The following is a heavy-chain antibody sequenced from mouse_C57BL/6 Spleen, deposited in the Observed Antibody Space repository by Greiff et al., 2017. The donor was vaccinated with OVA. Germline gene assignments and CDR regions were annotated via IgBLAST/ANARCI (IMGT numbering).Heavy chain of an antibody. J-gene: IGHJ2*01. Sequence: QVQLQQPGAELVMPGASVKLSCKASGYTFTSYWMHWVKQRPGQGLEWIGEIDPSDSYTNYNQKFKGKSTLTVDKSSSTAYMQLSSLTSEASAVYYCATDSSGYFDYWGQGTTLTVSS. CDR1: GYTFTSYW. CDR2: IDPSDSYT. D-gene: IGHD3-2*02. V-gene: IGHV1-69*01. CDR3: ATDSSGYFDY.